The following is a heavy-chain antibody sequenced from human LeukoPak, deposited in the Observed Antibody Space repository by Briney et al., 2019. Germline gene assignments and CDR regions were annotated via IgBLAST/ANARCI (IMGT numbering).Heavy chain of an antibody. J-gene: IGHJ6*03. CDR2: IIPIFGTA. D-gene: IGHD2-2*02. V-gene: IGHV1-69*01. Sequence: SVKVSCKASGGTFSSYAISWVRQAPGQGLEWMGGIIPIFGTANYAQKFQGRVTITADESTSTAYMELSSLRSEDTAVYYCARVASAYCSSTSCYRDYYYYYTDVWGKGTTVTVSS. CDR1: GGTFSSYA. CDR3: ARVASAYCSSTSCYRDYYYYYTDV.